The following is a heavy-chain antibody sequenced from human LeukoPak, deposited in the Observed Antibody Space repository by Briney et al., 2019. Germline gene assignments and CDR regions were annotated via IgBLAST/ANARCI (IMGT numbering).Heavy chain of an antibody. CDR1: GGSINSYY. V-gene: IGHV4-4*07. D-gene: IGHD5-18*01. J-gene: IGHJ4*02. CDR2: LYTSGST. CDR3: ARHPSRGYSYGYPDY. Sequence: SETLSLTCTVSGGSINSYYWSWIRQPAGKGLEWIGRLYTSGSTNYNPSLKSRVTISVDTSKNQFSLKLSSVTAADTAVYYCARHPSRGYSYGYPDYWGQGTLVTVSS.